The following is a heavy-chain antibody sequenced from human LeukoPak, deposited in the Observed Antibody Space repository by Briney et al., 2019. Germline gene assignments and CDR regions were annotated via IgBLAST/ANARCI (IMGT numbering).Heavy chain of an antibody. Sequence: GASVKVSCKASGYTFTSYGISWVRQAPGQGLEWMGWISAYNGNTNYAQKLQGRVTMTTDTSTSTAYMELRSLRSDDTAVYYCARGVAVAGTTPRDDYWGQGTLVTVSS. CDR3: ARGVAVAGTTPRDDY. CDR1: GYTFTSYG. V-gene: IGHV1-18*01. J-gene: IGHJ4*02. CDR2: ISAYNGNT. D-gene: IGHD6-19*01.